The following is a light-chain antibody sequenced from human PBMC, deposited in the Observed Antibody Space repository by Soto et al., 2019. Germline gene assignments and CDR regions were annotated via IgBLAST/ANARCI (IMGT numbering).Light chain of an antibody. CDR3: QSYDSSLSGVV. CDR1: SSNIGAGYD. J-gene: IGLJ2*01. Sequence: QSVLTQSPSVSGAPGQRVTIPCTGSSSNIGAGYDVHWYQQLPGTAPKLLIYGNSNRPSGVPDRFSGSKSGTSASLAITGLQAEDEADYYCQSYDSSLSGVVLGRGTKLTVL. V-gene: IGLV1-40*01. CDR2: GNS.